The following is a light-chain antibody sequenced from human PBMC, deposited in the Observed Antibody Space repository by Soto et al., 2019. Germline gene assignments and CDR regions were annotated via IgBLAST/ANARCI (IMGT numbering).Light chain of an antibody. V-gene: IGKV1-5*01. CDR3: QHYNTFPWP. CDR1: QSITNW. CDR2: GAS. J-gene: IGKJ1*01. Sequence: DIQMTQSPSTLSASVGDRVTITCRASQSITNWLAWYQQKPGKAPKLLIYGASSLESGVPSRFSGSGSGTEFTLTIGSLQPDDLATYYCQHYNTFPWPFGQGTKVEIK.